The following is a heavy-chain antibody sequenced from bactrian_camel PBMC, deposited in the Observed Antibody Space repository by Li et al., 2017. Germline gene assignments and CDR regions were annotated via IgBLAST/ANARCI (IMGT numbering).Heavy chain of an antibody. D-gene: IGHD2*01. J-gene: IGHJ4*01. V-gene: IGHV3S40*01. Sequence: EVQLVESGGGSVQTGGSLRLSCAASGFTFRTYGMSWIRQAPGKGLEWVSHITSGGSSTYYADSVKGRFTISRDNAKNTVYLQMNSLKPEDTAVYYCVRFSEGGDYYLAGLNYWGQGTQVTV. CDR1: GFTFRTYG. CDR3: VRFSEGGDYYLAGLNY. CDR2: ITSGGSST.